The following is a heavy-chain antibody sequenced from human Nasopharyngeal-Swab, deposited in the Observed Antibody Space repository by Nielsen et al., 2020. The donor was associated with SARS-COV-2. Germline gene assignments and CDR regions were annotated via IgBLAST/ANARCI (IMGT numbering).Heavy chain of an antibody. CDR3: ARDGSSGWYFDY. CDR2: IYHSGST. D-gene: IGHD6-19*01. CDR1: GGSISSSNW. Sequence: SETLSLTCAVSGGSISSSNWWGWVRQPPGKGLEWIGEIYHSGSTNYNPSLKSRVTISVDKSKNQFSLKLSSVTAADTAVYYCARDGSSGWYFDYWGQGTLVTVSS. J-gene: IGHJ4*02. V-gene: IGHV4-4*02.